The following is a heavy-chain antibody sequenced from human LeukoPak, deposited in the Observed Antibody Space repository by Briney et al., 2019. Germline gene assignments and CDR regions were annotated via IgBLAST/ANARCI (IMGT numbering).Heavy chain of an antibody. Sequence: GGSLRLSCAASGFTFSSYSMDWVRQAPGKGLEWVPSISTSSSYIYYADSVKGRFTISRDNTKKSLYLEMNSLRAGDTAVYYCARGAQNVAAADNWFDPWGQGTLVTVSS. V-gene: IGHV3-21*01. J-gene: IGHJ5*02. CDR1: GFTFSSYS. D-gene: IGHD6-13*01. CDR2: ISTSSSYI. CDR3: ARGAQNVAAADNWFDP.